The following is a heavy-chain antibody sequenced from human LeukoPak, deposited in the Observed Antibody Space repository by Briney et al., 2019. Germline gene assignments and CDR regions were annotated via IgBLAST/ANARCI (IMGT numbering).Heavy chain of an antibody. CDR1: GESISSGNW. D-gene: IGHD2-2*03. J-gene: IGHJ4*02. V-gene: IGHV4-4*02. CDR2: KFHDGLT. CDR3: TRQGGYFPDY. Sequence: SGTLSLTCGVSGESISSGNWWSWVRQPPGKGLEWIAEKFHDGLTYHNPSLRSRATISLDKSKNQFSLRLDSVTAADTAVYYCTRQGGYFPDYWGLGILVTVSS.